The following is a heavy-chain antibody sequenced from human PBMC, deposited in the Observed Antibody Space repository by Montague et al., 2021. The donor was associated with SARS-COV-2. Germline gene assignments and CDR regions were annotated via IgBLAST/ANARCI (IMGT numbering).Heavy chain of an antibody. Sequence: CAISGDSVPSNSAAWNWIRQSPSRGLEWLGRTYYRSKWYNDYAVSVKSRITINPDTSKNQLSLQLNSVTPEDTAVYYCARDDPYCTNGVCYTGNWFDPWGQGTLVTVSS. CDR3: ARDDPYCTNGVCYTGNWFDP. CDR1: GDSVPSNSAA. V-gene: IGHV6-1*01. J-gene: IGHJ5*02. D-gene: IGHD2-8*01. CDR2: TYYRSKWYN.